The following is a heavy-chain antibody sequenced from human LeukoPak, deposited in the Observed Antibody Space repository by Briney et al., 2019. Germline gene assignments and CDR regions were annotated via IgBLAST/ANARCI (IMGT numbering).Heavy chain of an antibody. CDR1: GFTFSSYS. Sequence: PGGSLRLSCAASGFTFSSYSMNWVRQAPGKGLEWVSSISSSSSYIYYADSVKGRFTISRDNAKNSLYLQMNSLRAEDTAVYYCARGRGLVVVAATDYWGQGTLVTVSS. D-gene: IGHD2-15*01. CDR3: ARGRGLVVVAATDY. CDR2: ISSSSSYI. J-gene: IGHJ4*02. V-gene: IGHV3-21*01.